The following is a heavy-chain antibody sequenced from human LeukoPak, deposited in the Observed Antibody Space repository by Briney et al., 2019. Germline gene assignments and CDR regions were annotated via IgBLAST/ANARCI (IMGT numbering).Heavy chain of an antibody. CDR2: ISYDGSNK. J-gene: IGHJ4*02. V-gene: IGHV3-30*18. CDR3: AKDPEREPTYYFDY. D-gene: IGHD1-26*01. CDR1: GFTFSSYG. Sequence: GGSLRLSCAASGFTFSSYGMHWVRQAPGKGLEWVAVISYDGSNKYYADSVKGRFTISRDNSKNTLYLQMNSLRAEDTAVYYCAKDPEREPTYYFDYWGQGTLVTVSS.